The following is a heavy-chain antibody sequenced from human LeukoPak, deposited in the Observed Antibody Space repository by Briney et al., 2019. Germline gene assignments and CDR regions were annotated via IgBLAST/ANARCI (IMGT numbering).Heavy chain of an antibody. CDR3: ARLGFPMILVATT. CDR2: IYYSGGT. D-gene: IGHD3-22*01. CDR1: GDSIDSSTYY. V-gene: IGHV4-39*01. J-gene: IGHJ4*02. Sequence: SETLSLTCAVSGDSIDSSTYYWGWIRQPPGKGLEWIGSIYYSGGTYSNPSLKSRVTISIDTSKNQFSLKLSSVTAADTAMYYCARLGFPMILVATTWGQGTLVTVSS.